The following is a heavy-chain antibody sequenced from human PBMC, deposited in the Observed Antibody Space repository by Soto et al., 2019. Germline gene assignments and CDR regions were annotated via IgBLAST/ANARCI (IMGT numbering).Heavy chain of an antibody. CDR3: AIRLAAPPYHPAY. CDR2: IIPIFGTA. V-gene: IGHV1-69*13. Sequence: GASVKVSCKASGGTFSSYAISWVRQAPGQGLEWMGGIIPIFGTANYAQKFQGRVTITADESTSTAYMELSSLRSEDTAVYYCAIRLAAPPYHPAYWARGTLVPVSS. J-gene: IGHJ1*01. D-gene: IGHD2-2*01. CDR1: GGTFSSYA.